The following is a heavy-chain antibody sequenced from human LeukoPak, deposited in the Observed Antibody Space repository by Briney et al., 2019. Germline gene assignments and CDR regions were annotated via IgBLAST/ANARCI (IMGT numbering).Heavy chain of an antibody. CDR2: ISGSLKIM. CDR3: TRHAMSSIRYFPL. J-gene: IGHJ2*01. Sequence: PGGSLRLSCAASGFIFSDYYMSWIRQAPGKGLEWVSYISGSLKIMYYAGSVKGRFTISSDNTNNSLFLQMPSLRAEDTAVYYCTRHAMSSIRYFPLWGRGTLVTVSS. CDR1: GFIFSDYY. V-gene: IGHV3-11*01. D-gene: IGHD2-2*02.